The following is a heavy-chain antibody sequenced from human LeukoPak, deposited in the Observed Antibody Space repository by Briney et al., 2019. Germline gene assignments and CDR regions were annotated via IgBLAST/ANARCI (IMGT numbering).Heavy chain of an antibody. Sequence: GASVKVSCKASGYTFTSYYMHWVRQAPGQGLGWMGIINPSGGSTSYAQKFQGRVTMTRDTSTSTVYMELSSLRSEDTAVYYCARDPYYDSSGYYFDYWGQGTLVTVSS. CDR3: ARDPYYDSSGYYFDY. V-gene: IGHV1-46*01. J-gene: IGHJ4*02. CDR1: GYTFTSYY. D-gene: IGHD3-22*01. CDR2: INPSGGST.